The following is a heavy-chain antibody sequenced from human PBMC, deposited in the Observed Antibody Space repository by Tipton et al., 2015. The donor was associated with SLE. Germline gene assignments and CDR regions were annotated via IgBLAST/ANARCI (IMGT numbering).Heavy chain of an antibody. CDR1: GGSISESTYY. D-gene: IGHD2-21*01. V-gene: IGHV4-34*01. CDR2: INHGGST. Sequence: TLSLTCTVSGGSISESTYYWTWIRQPPGKGLEWIGEINHGGSTNYNPSLKSRVTISEDTSKNQFSLKLTSVTAADTAIYYCVRGHPHIVVLIGGGWFDPWGQGTLVTVSS. J-gene: IGHJ5*02. CDR3: VRGHPHIVVLIGGGWFDP.